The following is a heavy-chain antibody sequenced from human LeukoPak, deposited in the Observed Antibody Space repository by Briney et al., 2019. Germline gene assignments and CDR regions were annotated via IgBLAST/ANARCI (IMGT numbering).Heavy chain of an antibody. CDR3: ARVVAYDSTGYYLSYFDY. D-gene: IGHD3-22*01. V-gene: IGHV4-31*03. CDR1: GGSISSGGYY. Sequence: SQTLPLTCTVSGGSISSGGYYWTWIRQHPGKGLEWIGYIHYSGDTYYSPSLKSRLTISVDTSKNQFSLRLRSVTAADTAVYYCARVVAYDSTGYYLSYFDYWGQG. CDR2: IHYSGDT. J-gene: IGHJ4*02.